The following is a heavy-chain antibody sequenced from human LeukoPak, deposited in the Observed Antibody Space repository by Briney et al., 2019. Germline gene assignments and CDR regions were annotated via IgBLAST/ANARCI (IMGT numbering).Heavy chain of an antibody. CDR2: IYYSGST. Sequence: SENLSLNCTVSGGSISSSSYYWGWIRQPPGTGLEWIGSIYYSGSTYYNPSLKSRDTISVDTSKNQFSLKLSSVTAADTAVYYCARDLGSVFDYWGQGTLVTVSS. CDR3: ARDLGSVFDY. CDR1: GGSISSSSYY. J-gene: IGHJ4*02. V-gene: IGHV4-39*07. D-gene: IGHD7-27*01.